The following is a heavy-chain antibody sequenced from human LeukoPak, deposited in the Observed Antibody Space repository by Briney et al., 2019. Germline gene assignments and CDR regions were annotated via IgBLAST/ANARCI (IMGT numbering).Heavy chain of an antibody. J-gene: IGHJ4*02. Sequence: GGSLRLSCAASGFTFDDYAMHWVRQAPGKGLEWVSLISWDGGSTYYADSVKGRFTISRDNSKNSLYLQMNSLRAEDTALYYCAKDRDGHTFRELDYWGQGTLVTVSS. CDR2: ISWDGGST. D-gene: IGHD5-24*01. V-gene: IGHV3-43D*03. CDR3: AKDRDGHTFRELDY. CDR1: GFTFDDYA.